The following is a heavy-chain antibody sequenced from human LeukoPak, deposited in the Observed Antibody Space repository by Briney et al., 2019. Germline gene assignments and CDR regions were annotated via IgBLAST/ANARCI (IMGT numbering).Heavy chain of an antibody. J-gene: IGHJ4*02. Sequence: PGGSLRLSCATSGFTFTDYPMNWVRQAPGKGLEWVSNIRTTAEGANYAYYADSVKGRVTISRGDAKNTLYLHMNSLRDDDTAVYYCATDQRYAFDYWGQGILVTVSS. CDR2: IRTTAEGANYA. CDR3: ATDQRYAFDY. CDR1: GFTFTDYP. V-gene: IGHV3-48*02. D-gene: IGHD3-9*01.